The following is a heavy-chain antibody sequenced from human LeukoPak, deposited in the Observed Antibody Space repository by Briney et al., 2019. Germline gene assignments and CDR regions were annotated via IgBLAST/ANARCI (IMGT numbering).Heavy chain of an antibody. V-gene: IGHV4-4*07. CDR2: IYSSGST. J-gene: IGHJ3*02. Sequence: SETLSLTCTVSGGSISSYYWSWIRQPAGKGLEWIGRIYSSGSTNYNPSLKSRVTMSVDTSKKQFSLKRNSVTAADTAVYYCARERYSGWYPAFDIWGQGTMVTVSS. D-gene: IGHD6-19*01. CDR1: GGSISSYY. CDR3: ARERYSGWYPAFDI.